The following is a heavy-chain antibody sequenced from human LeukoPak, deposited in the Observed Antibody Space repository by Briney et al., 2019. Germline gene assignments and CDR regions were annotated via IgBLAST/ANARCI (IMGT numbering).Heavy chain of an antibody. J-gene: IGHJ4*02. CDR2: ISSTGSII. D-gene: IGHD5-12*01. Sequence: PGGSLRLSCAASGFTFSSYEMNWVRQAPGKGLEWVSYISSTGSIIYYADSVKGRFTISRDNAKNSLHLLMNSLRAEDTAVYYCAKGSGYGGGSYFDYWGQGTLVTVSS. V-gene: IGHV3-48*03. CDR3: AKGSGYGGGSYFDY. CDR1: GFTFSSYE.